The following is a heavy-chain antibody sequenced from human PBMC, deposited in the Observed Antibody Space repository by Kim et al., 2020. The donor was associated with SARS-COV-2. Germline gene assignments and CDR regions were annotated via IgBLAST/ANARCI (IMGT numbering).Heavy chain of an antibody. CDR1: GFTFSSYA. D-gene: IGHD3-10*01. CDR3: AKERVRASITMVRGVMVGMAV. CDR2: ISGSGGST. V-gene: IGHV3-23*01. Sequence: GGSLRLSCAASGFTFSSYAMSWVRQAPGKGLEWVSAISGSGGSTYYADSGKGRFTISRDNSKNTLYLQMNSLRAEDTAVYYCAKERVRASITMVRGVMVGMAVWGQETTVTVSS. J-gene: IGHJ6*02.